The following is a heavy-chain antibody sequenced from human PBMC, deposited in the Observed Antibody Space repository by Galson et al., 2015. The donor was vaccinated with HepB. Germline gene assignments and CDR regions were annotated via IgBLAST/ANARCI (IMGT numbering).Heavy chain of an antibody. V-gene: IGHV2-5*02. CDR2: IYWDDDK. CDR1: GFSLSTSGVG. J-gene: IGHJ4*02. D-gene: IGHD3-22*01. Sequence: PALVKPTQTLTPTCTFSGFSLSTSGVGVGWIRQPPGKALEWLALIYWDDDKRYSPSLKSRLTITKDTSKNQVVLTMTNMDPVDTATYYCAHTGLGGGYYPNFDYWGQGTLVTVSS. CDR3: AHTGLGGGYYPNFDY.